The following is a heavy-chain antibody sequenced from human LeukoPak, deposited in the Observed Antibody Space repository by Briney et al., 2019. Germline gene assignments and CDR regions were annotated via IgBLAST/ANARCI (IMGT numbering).Heavy chain of an antibody. CDR2: IYYSGSN. CDR3: ARGSDHYDSSGYRYFDL. J-gene: IGHJ2*01. V-gene: IGHV4-59*01. Sequence: PSETLSLTCTVSAVSIRSYFWSWIRQPPGKGLEWIGYIYYSGSNNYNPSLKSRVTISVDTSKNQFSLKLSSVTAADTAVYYCARGSDHYDSSGYRYFDLWGRGTLATVSS. CDR1: AVSIRSYF. D-gene: IGHD3-22*01.